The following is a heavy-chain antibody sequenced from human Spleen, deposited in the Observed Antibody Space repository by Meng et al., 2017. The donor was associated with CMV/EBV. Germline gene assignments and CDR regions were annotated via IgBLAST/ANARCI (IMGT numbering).Heavy chain of an antibody. CDR2: INPKSGGA. Sequence: ASVKVSCKASGGTFSSYAISWVRQAPGQGLEWMGWINPKSGGANYAQKFQGRVTMTRDTSSTTAHVELSRLRSDDTAVYYCARDQGYYDFRNGYHKYYNAMDVWGQGTTVTVSS. CDR1: GGTFSSYA. V-gene: IGHV1-2*02. D-gene: IGHD3-3*01. CDR3: ARDQGYYDFRNGYHKYYNAMDV. J-gene: IGHJ6*02.